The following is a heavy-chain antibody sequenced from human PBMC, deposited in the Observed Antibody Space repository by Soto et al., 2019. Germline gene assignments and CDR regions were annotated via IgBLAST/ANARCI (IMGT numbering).Heavy chain of an antibody. CDR1: GFTFSRFS. D-gene: IGHD3-10*02. CDR2: ISYDGNNK. J-gene: IGHJ6*02. CDR3: ARDHGMFLSYYYYGMDV. V-gene: IGHV3-30-3*01. Sequence: QVQLVESGGGVVQPGRSLRLSCAASGFTFSRFSMHWVRQAPGKGLAWVAVISYDGNNKHFAESVKGRFSISRDDSKNTVYLEMNNLRGDDSAVYYCARDHGMFLSYYYYGMDVWGQATTVTVSS.